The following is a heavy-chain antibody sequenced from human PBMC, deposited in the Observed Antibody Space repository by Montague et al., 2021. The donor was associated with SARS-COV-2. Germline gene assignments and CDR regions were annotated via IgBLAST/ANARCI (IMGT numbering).Heavy chain of an antibody. D-gene: IGHD6-13*01. Sequence: SETLSLTCTVSGGSISSSSYFWGWIHQPPGKGLEWVGSFFYPGSTYYKSSLISRVTLSVDTSKNQVSLRLTSVTAADTAVYFCARQLSLTSGTGFDYWGQGTVVTVSS. J-gene: IGHJ4*02. CDR3: ARQLSLTSGTGFDY. CDR2: FFYPGST. CDR1: GGSISSSSYF. V-gene: IGHV4-39*01.